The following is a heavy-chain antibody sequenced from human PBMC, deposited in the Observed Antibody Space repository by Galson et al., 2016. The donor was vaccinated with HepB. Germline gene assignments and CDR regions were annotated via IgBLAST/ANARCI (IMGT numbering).Heavy chain of an antibody. D-gene: IGHD2-15*01. V-gene: IGHV3-33*01. CDR3: TIRHAGQQKFYCSGGSCFHDAFES. J-gene: IGHJ3*02. CDR2: IWYDGSGK. CDR1: GFTFSSYG. Sequence: SLRLSCAASGFTFSSYGIHWVRQAPGKGLEWVAVIWYDGSGKYYADSVKGRFTISRDNSRNTLYLQMNSLRVEDTAVYFCTIRHAGQQKFYCSGGSCFHDAFESWGQGTVVTVSS.